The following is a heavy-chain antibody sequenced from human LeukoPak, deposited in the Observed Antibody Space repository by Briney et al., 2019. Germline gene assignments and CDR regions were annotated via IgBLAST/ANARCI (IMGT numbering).Heavy chain of an antibody. CDR1: GFTFSSYG. J-gene: IGHJ3*02. Sequence: PGGSLRLSCEASGFTFSSYGMHWVRQAPGKGLEWVAFIRYDGSNKYYGDSVKGRFTISRDNARNSLYLQMNRLRAEDTAVYYCARDADLGTTITGGFDIWGQGTKVTVSS. CDR2: IRYDGSNK. D-gene: IGHD5-24*01. CDR3: ARDADLGTTITGGFDI. V-gene: IGHV3-30*02.